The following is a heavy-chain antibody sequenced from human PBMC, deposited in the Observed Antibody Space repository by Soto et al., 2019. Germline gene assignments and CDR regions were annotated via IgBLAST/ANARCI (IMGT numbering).Heavy chain of an antibody. J-gene: IGHJ4*02. V-gene: IGHV4-31*03. CDR3: ARFSMDDSSGYYLYPSEYYFDY. CDR2: IYYSGST. CDR1: GGSISSGGYY. D-gene: IGHD3-22*01. Sequence: SETLSLTCTVSGGSISSGGYYWSWIRQHPGKGLEWIGYIYYSGSTYYNPSLKSRVTISVDTSKNQFSLKLSSVTAADTAVYYCARFSMDDSSGYYLYPSEYYFDYWGQGTLVTVSS.